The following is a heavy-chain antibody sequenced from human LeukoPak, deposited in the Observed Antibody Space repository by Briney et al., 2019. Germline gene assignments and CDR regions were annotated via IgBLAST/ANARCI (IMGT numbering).Heavy chain of an antibody. CDR2: ISGSGGST. V-gene: IGHV3-23*01. J-gene: IGHJ4*02. CDR1: GFTFSSYA. Sequence: PGGSLRLSCAASGFTFSSYAMSWVRQAPGKGLEWASAISGSGGSTYYADSVKGRFTISRDNSKNTLYLQMNSLRAEDTAVYYCAKDWDSYGVSYFDYWGQGTLVTVSS. D-gene: IGHD5-18*01. CDR3: AKDWDSYGVSYFDY.